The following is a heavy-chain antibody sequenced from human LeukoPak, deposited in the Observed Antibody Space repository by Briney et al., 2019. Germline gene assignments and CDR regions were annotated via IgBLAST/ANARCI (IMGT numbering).Heavy chain of an antibody. Sequence: GRSLRLSCAASGFTFSSYAMHWVRQAPGKGLEWVAVISYDGSNKYYADSVKGRFTISRDNSKNTLYLQMSSLRAEDTAVYYCAKDFTIFGEPYGMDVWGQGTTVTVSS. J-gene: IGHJ6*02. D-gene: IGHD3-3*01. CDR3: AKDFTIFGEPYGMDV. V-gene: IGHV3-30*04. CDR1: GFTFSSYA. CDR2: ISYDGSNK.